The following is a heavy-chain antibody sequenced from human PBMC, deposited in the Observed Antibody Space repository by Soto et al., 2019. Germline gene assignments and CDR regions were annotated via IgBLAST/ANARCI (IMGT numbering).Heavy chain of an antibody. CDR2: IDPSDSYT. V-gene: IGHV5-10-1*01. J-gene: IGHJ4*02. CDR3: ARHIAARPLLFY. D-gene: IGHD6-6*01. Sequence: PGESLKISCKGSGYSFTSYWISWVRQMPGKGLEWMGRIDPSDSYTNYSPSFQGHVTISADKSISTAYLQWSSLKASDTAMYYCARHIAARPLLFYWGQGTLVTASS. CDR1: GYSFTSYW.